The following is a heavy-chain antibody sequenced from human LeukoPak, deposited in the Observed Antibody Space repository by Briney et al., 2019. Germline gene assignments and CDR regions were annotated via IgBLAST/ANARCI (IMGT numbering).Heavy chain of an antibody. V-gene: IGHV4-31*03. J-gene: IGHJ4*02. CDR3: ARDVDSSGWFDY. CDR2: IYYSGST. CDR1: GGSISSGGYY. Sequence: SQTLSLTCTVSGGSISSGGYYWSWIRQHPGKGLEWIGYIYYSGSTYYNPSLKSRVTISVDTSKNQFSLKLSSVTAADTAVYYCARDVDSSGWFDYWGQGTLVTVSS. D-gene: IGHD6-19*01.